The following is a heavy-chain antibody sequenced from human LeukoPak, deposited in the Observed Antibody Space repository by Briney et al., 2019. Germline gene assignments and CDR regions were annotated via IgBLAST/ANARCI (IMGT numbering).Heavy chain of an antibody. V-gene: IGHV4-59*01. D-gene: IGHD4-23*01. J-gene: IGHJ4*02. CDR3: AGDTVGFDS. CDR2: ILYSGST. CDR1: GASISSYY. Sequence: SETLSLTCTVSGASISSYYWNWIRQPPGKGLEWIGSILYSGSTNYNPSLKSRVSISVDTSKNQFSLKLSSVSAADTAVYYCAGDTVGFDSWGQGALVTVSS.